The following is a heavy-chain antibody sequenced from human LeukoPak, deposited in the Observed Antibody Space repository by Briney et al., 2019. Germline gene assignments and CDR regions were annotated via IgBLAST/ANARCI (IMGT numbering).Heavy chain of an antibody. D-gene: IGHD3-9*01. CDR3: ARIGLTSDPFDY. CDR1: GFTFSTNY. CDR2: IYSGGSP. Sequence: GGSLRLSCAASGFTFSTNYMGWVRQAPGKGLEWVSVIYSGGSPYYADSVKGRFTISRDNSKNTLHLQMNSLRAEDTAVYYCARIGLTSDPFDYWGQGTLVTVSS. J-gene: IGHJ4*02. V-gene: IGHV3-53*01.